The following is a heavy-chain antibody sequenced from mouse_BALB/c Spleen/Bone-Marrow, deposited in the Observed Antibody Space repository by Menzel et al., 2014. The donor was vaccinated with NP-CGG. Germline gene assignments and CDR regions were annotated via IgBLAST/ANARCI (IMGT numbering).Heavy chain of an antibody. V-gene: IGHV1S81*02. CDR2: INPSNGRP. CDR1: GFTFTSYW. Sequence: VHLVESGAELVKPGASVELSCKATGFTFTSYWMHWVKQRPGQGLEWIGEINPSNGRPNYNGKFKYKATLTVDKSSSTAYMHLSSLRSEDSAVYYCARTIATLYYAMDYWGQGTSVTVSS. CDR3: ARTIATLYYAMDY. J-gene: IGHJ4*01.